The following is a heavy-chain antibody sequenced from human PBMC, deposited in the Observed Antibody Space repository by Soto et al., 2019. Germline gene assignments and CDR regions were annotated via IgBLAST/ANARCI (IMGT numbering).Heavy chain of an antibody. V-gene: IGHV3-30*18. CDR3: AKDIVVVAAASDAFDI. Sequence: PGGSLRLSCAASGFTFRSYGMHWVRQAPGKGLEWVAVISYDGSNKYYADSVKGRFTISRDNSKNTVYLQMNSLRAEDAALYYCAKDIVVVAAASDAFDIWGQGTMVTV. D-gene: IGHD2-2*01. J-gene: IGHJ3*02. CDR1: GFTFRSYG. CDR2: ISYDGSNK.